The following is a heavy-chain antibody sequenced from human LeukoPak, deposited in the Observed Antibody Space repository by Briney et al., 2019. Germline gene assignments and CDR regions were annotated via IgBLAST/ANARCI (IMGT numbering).Heavy chain of an antibody. J-gene: IGHJ4*02. CDR3: AHSGDLWTDYHFDY. V-gene: IGHV2-5*01. CDR2: IYWNDVK. Sequence: SGPTLVKPTQTLTLTCTFSGFSLNTSGVGVGWIRQPPGKALEWLALIYWNDVKLYSPSLKSRLTIAKDTSKNQVVLTMTNMDPVDTATYYCAHSGDLWTDYHFDYWGQGTLVTVSS. CDR1: GFSLNTSGVG. D-gene: IGHD3/OR15-3a*01.